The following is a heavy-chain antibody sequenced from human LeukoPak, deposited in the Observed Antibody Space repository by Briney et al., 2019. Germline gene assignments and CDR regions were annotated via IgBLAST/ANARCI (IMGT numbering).Heavy chain of an antibody. Sequence: SETLSLTCAVYGGSFSGYYWSWSRQPPGKGLEWIGEINHSGSTNYNPSLKSRVTISVDTSNNQFSLKLSSVTAADTAVYYCAVYYLDYDFDYWGQGTLVTVSS. V-gene: IGHV4-34*01. J-gene: IGHJ4*02. CDR2: INHSGST. CDR1: GGSFSGYY. D-gene: IGHD3-10*01. CDR3: AVYYLDYDFDY.